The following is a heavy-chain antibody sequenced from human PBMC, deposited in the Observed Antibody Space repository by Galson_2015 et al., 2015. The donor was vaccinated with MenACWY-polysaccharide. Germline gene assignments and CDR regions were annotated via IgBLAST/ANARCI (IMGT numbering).Heavy chain of an antibody. CDR3: AKDKGGGSHWGNTEIDY. V-gene: IGHV3-23*01. CDR2: ISNSGGST. Sequence: SLRLSCAASGFTFSSYAMNWVRQAPGKGLEWVSAISNSGGSTYYADSVKGRFTISRDNSKNTLFLQMNSLRAEDTAVYYCAKDKGGGSHWGNTEIDYWGQGTLVTVSS. CDR1: GFTFSSYA. J-gene: IGHJ4*02. D-gene: IGHD1-26*01.